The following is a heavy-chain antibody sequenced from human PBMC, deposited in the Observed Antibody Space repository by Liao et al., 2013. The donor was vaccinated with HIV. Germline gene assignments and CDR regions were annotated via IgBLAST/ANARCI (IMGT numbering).Heavy chain of an antibody. CDR1: GDPISSGDYY. CDR2: IYYTGST. D-gene: IGHD3-22*01. V-gene: IGHV4-30-4*08. Sequence: QVQLQESGPGLVKPSQTLSLTCTVSGDPISSGDYYWNWIRQPPGKGLEWIGYIYYTGSTYNNPSLTSRVSISVDTSKNQFSLKLSSVTAADTAVYYCAREPAHYDSSGYWLHAFDIWGQGTMVTVSS. J-gene: IGHJ3*02. CDR3: AREPAHYDSSGYWLHAFDI.